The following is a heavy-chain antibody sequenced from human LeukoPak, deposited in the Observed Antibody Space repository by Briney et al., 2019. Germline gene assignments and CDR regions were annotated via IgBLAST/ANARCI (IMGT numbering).Heavy chain of an antibody. D-gene: IGHD3-22*01. V-gene: IGHV3-23*01. CDR1: GFTFSSHG. J-gene: IGHJ4*02. CDR2: VTGSGGTT. Sequence: GGSLRLSCAASGFTFSSHGMNWVRQPPGKGLEGVSGVTGSGGTTYYADSVKGRFTVSRDNSQNTLYLQMNGLRAEDTAVYYCARDAETYYFDGSPRRGFDYWGQGALVTVSS. CDR3: ARDAETYYFDGSPRRGFDY.